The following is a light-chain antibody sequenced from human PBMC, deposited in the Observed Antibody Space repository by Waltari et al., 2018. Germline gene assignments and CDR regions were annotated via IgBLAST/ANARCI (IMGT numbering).Light chain of an antibody. J-gene: IGLJ2*01. V-gene: IGLV2-8*01. CDR2: GVT. CDR3: TSYGGVNVLGVL. Sequence: QSALTQPPSASGSPGQSVTISCAGTNSDVGTYNYVSWYQHHPGKAPKLLIYGVTERLPGVPDRCSGSQSGTTASRTVSGLQADDEADYYCTSYGGVNVLGVLFGGGTKLTVL. CDR1: NSDVGTYNY.